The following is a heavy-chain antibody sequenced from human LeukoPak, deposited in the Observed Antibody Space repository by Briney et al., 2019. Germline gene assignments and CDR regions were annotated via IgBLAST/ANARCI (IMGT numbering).Heavy chain of an antibody. Sequence: SETPSLTCTVSGGSISSYYWSWIRQPPGKGLEWIGYIYYSGSTNYNPSLKSRVTISVDTSKNQFSLKLSSVTAADTAVYYCARERAGDYDYYYYMDVWGKGTTVTVSS. J-gene: IGHJ6*03. D-gene: IGHD4-17*01. CDR1: GGSISSYY. CDR2: IYYSGST. CDR3: ARERAGDYDYYYYMDV. V-gene: IGHV4-59*01.